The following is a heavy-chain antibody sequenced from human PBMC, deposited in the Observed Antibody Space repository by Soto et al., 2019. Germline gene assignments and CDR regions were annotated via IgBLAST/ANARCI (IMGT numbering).Heavy chain of an antibody. CDR3: ARVPSMVRGVNNWLDP. V-gene: IGHV4-59*01. CDR2: IYYSGST. Sequence: SETLSLTCTVSGGSISSYYWSWIRQPPGKGLEWIGYIYYSGSTNYNPSLKSRVTISVDTSKNQFSLKLSSVTAADTAVYYCARVPSMVRGVNNWLDPWGQGTLVTVSS. J-gene: IGHJ5*02. CDR1: GGSISSYY. D-gene: IGHD3-10*01.